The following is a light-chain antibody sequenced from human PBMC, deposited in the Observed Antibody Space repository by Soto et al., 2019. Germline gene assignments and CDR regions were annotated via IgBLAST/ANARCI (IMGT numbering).Light chain of an antibody. CDR1: RSDVGGYNY. Sequence: QSALTQPRSVSGYPGQSVAISCTGTRSDVGGYNYVSWYQQHPGKAPKLMIYDVTKRPSGVPHRFSASKSGNTASLTISGLQADDEADYYCCSYAGSYSYVFGTGTKVTVL. CDR2: DVT. CDR3: CSYAGSYSYV. J-gene: IGLJ1*01. V-gene: IGLV2-11*01.